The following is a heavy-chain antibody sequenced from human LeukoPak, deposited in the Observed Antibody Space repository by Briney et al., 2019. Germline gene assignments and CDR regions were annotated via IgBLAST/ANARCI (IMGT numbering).Heavy chain of an antibody. CDR2: ISSSSSYI. J-gene: IGHJ5*02. Sequence: PGGSLRLSCAASGFTFSSYSMNWVRQAPGKGLEWVSSISSSSSYIYYADSVKGRFTISRDNAKNSLYLQMNSLRAEDTAVYYCARGYCSSTSCAFDPWGQGTLVTVSS. CDR1: GFTFSSYS. CDR3: ARGYCSSTSCAFDP. D-gene: IGHD2-2*01. V-gene: IGHV3-21*01.